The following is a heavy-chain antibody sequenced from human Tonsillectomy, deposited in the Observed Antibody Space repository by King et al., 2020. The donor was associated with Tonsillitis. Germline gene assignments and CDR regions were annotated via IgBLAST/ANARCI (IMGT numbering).Heavy chain of an antibody. CDR2: IYTSGST. CDR3: ARGAAAAFDY. D-gene: IGHD6-13*01. Sequence: VQLQESGPGLVKPSQTLSLTCTVSGGSISSGSYYWSWIRQPAGKGLECIGRIYTSGSTNYNPSLKSRVTMSVDTSKNQFSLKLSSVTAADTAVYFCARGAAAAFDYWGQGTLVTVSS. V-gene: IGHV4-61*02. CDR1: GGSISSGSYY. J-gene: IGHJ4*02.